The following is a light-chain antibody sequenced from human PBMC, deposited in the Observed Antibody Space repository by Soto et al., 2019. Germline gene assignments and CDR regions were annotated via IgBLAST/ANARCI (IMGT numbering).Light chain of an antibody. J-gene: IGKJ3*01. CDR1: QGIRTW. CDR2: SSS. V-gene: IGKV1-12*01. CDR3: QQANSFTLT. Sequence: DIHMTQSPSFVSASVGYIFTIACRASQGIRTWVVWYQQKQGAAPKLLIHSSSNLQSGVPSRLRGSGYGTDLTITISSMKNEDFETYYCQQANSFTLTFGPGTKVDIK.